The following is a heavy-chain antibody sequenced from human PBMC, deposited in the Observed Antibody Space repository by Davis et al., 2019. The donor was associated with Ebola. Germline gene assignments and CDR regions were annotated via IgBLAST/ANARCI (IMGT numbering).Heavy chain of an antibody. V-gene: IGHV1-58*01. CDR1: GFTFTSSA. J-gene: IGHJ6*02. Sequence: SVKVSCKASGFTFTSSAVQWVRQARGQRLEWIGWIVVGSGNTNYAQKFQERVTITRDMSTSTAYMELSSLRSEDTAVYYCAGESTILYGMDVWGQGTTVTVSS. CDR2: IVVGSGNT. CDR3: AGESTILYGMDV. D-gene: IGHD5/OR15-5a*01.